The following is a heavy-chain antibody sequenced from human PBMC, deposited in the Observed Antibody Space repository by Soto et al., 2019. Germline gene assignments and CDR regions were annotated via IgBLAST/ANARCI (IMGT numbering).Heavy chain of an antibody. V-gene: IGHV3-23*01. CDR3: ARETVTTDSYYYYYYMGV. CDR2: ISGSGGST. J-gene: IGHJ6*03. D-gene: IGHD4-17*01. CDR1: GFTFSSYA. Sequence: PGGSLRLSCAASGFTFSSYAMSWVRQAPGKGLEWVPAISGSGGSTYYADSVKGRFTISRDNSKNTLYLQMNSLRAEDTAVYYCARETVTTDSYYYYYYMGVWGKGTTVTVSS.